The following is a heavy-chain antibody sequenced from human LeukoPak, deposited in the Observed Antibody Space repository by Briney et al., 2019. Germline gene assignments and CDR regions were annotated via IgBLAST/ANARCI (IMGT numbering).Heavy chain of an antibody. V-gene: IGHV1-69*05. CDR2: IIPIFGTA. J-gene: IGHJ4*02. Sequence: GASVKVPCKASGGTFSSYAISWVRQAPGQGLEWMGGIIPIFGTANYAQKFQGRVTITTDESTSTAYKELSSLRSEDTAVYYCARDHKAHPRGSGSYYNCFDYWGQGTLVTVSS. D-gene: IGHD3-10*01. CDR3: ARDHKAHPRGSGSYYNCFDY. CDR1: GGTFSSYA.